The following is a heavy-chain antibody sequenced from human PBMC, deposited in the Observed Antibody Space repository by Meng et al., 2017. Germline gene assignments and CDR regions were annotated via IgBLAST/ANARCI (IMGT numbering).Heavy chain of an antibody. J-gene: IGHJ5*02. D-gene: IGHD2-15*01. CDR3: ARGYCSGGSCYSNWFDP. CDR1: GGSFSGYY. Sequence: QVQCQQWGAGLLKPSETLSLSCAVYGGSFSGYYWSWIRQPPGKGLEWIGEINHSGGTNYNPSLKSRVTISVDTSKNQFSLKLSSVTAADTAVYYCARGYCSGGSCYSNWFDPWGQGTLVTVSS. V-gene: IGHV4-34*01. CDR2: INHSGGT.